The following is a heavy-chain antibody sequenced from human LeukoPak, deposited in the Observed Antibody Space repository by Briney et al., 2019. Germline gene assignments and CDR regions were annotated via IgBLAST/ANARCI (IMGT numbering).Heavy chain of an antibody. J-gene: IGHJ5*02. D-gene: IGHD1-14*01. V-gene: IGHV4-59*01. Sequence: SETLSLTCTVSGGSISSYYWSWIRQPPGEGLEWIGYIYYSGSTNYNPSLKSRVTISVDTSKNQFSLKLSSVTAADTAVYYCARAPLYKTNWLDPWGQGTLVTVSS. CDR3: ARAPLYKTNWLDP. CDR2: IYYSGST. CDR1: GGSISSYY.